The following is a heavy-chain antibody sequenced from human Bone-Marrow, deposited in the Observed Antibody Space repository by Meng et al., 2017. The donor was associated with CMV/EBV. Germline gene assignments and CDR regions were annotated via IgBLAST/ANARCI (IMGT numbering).Heavy chain of an antibody. CDR2: IYYSGST. V-gene: IGHV4-61*01. CDR1: GGSVSSGSYY. D-gene: IGHD2-2*01. CDR3: ARDIAYCSSTSCPPDF. J-gene: IGHJ4*02. Sequence: SETLSLTCTVSGGSVSSGSYYWSWIRQPPGKGLEWIGYIYYSGSTNYNPSLKSRVTISVDTSKNQFSLKLSSVTAADTAVYYCARDIAYCSSTSCPPDFWGQGTRVTGYS.